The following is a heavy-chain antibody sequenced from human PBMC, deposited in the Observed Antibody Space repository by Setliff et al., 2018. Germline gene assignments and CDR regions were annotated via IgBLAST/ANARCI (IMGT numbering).Heavy chain of an antibody. CDR3: ARGSGSFPFDY. Sequence: PSETLSLTCGVSGGSFSGYYWSWIRQSPGGGLEWIGEINYSRVVNYKPSLKSRVSISLDTSKNQFSLRLTSLTAADTAVYYCARGSGSFPFDYWGLGTLVPSPQ. CDR2: INYSRVV. CDR1: GGSFSGYY. D-gene: IGHD1-26*01. J-gene: IGHJ4*02. V-gene: IGHV4-34*01.